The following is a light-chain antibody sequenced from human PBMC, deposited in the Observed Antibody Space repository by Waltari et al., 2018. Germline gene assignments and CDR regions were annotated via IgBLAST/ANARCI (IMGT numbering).Light chain of an antibody. Sequence: EIVMTQSPATLSVSPGERATLSCRASQSVSSNLAWYQQKPGQAPRLLIYGASTRATGIPARFSGSGSGTEFTLTISSLQSEDIATYYCQQYQNLPYTFGQGTKLEI. CDR2: GAS. CDR1: QSVSSN. CDR3: QQYQNLPYT. V-gene: IGKV3-15*01. J-gene: IGKJ2*01.